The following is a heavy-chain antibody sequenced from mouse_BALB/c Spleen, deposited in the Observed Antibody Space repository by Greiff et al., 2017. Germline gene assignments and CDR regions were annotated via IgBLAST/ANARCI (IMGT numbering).Heavy chain of an antibody. V-gene: IGHV5-6*02. CDR2: ISSGGSYT. CDR3: ARLFTTVYYFDY. D-gene: IGHD1-1*01. Sequence: DVKLVESGGDLVKPRGSLKLSCAASGFTFSSYGMSWVRQTPDKRLEWVATISSGGSYTYYPDSVKGRFTISRDNAKNTLYLQMSSLKSEDTAMYYCARLFTTVYYFDYWGQGTTLTVSS. J-gene: IGHJ2*01. CDR1: GFTFSSYG.